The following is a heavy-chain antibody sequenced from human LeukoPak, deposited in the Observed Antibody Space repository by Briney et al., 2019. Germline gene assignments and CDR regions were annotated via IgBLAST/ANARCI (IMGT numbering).Heavy chain of an antibody. J-gene: IGHJ6*02. D-gene: IGHD3-10*01. V-gene: IGHV3-21*01. Sequence: GGSLRLSCAASGFTFSSYSMNWVRQAPGKGLEWVSSISSSSYIYYADSVKGRFTISRDNAKNSLYLQMNSLRAEDTAVYYCASLGITMVRGALDVWGQGTTVTVSS. CDR3: ASLGITMVRGALDV. CDR2: ISSSSYI. CDR1: GFTFSSYS.